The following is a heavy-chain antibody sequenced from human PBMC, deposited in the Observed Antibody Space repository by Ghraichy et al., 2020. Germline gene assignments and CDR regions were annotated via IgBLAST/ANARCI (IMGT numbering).Heavy chain of an antibody. CDR3: ARGLGYSASSNWFAP. J-gene: IGHJ5*02. CDR1: GFSIRNGHF. V-gene: IGHV4-38-2*02. Sequence: GSLSLTCSVSGFSIRNGHFWVWIRQPPGKGLEWIGSMSQSGSSSYNPSLKSRVTISVDTSKNRFSLNLPSVTAADTAVYYCARGLGYSASSNWFAPWGQGTLVTVSS. CDR2: MSQSGSS. D-gene: IGHD6-6*01.